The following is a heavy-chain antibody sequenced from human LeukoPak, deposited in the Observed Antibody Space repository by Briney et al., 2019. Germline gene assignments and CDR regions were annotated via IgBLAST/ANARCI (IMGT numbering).Heavy chain of an antibody. V-gene: IGHV3-11*01. CDR2: ISRTGSTI. CDR1: GFTFSDYD. Sequence: GGSLRLSCAAPGFTFSDYDISWIRQAPGEGLEWVSYISRTGSTIYYADSVKGRFTMSSDNSKNSRDLQMNSLRAGATAVDDCTTVGVDSSGYYYLVVFAYWGQGTLVTVSS. J-gene: IGHJ4*02. D-gene: IGHD3-22*01. CDR3: TTVGVDSSGYYYLVVFAY.